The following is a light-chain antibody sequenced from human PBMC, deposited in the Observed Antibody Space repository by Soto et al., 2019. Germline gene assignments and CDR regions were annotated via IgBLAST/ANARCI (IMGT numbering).Light chain of an antibody. J-gene: IGLJ3*02. V-gene: IGLV8-61*01. CDR2: STN. Sequence: QAVVTQDPSFSVSPGGTVTLTCGLSSGSVSTSYYPSWYQQTPGQAPRTLIYSTNTRSSGVPDRFSGSILGNKAALTITGAQAEDESDYYCVLYMGSGIWVFGGGTKLTVL. CDR1: SGSVSTSYY. CDR3: VLYMGSGIWV.